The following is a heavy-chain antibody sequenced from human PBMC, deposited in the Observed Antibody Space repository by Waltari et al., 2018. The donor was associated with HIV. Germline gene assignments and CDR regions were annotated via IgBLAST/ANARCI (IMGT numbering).Heavy chain of an antibody. CDR3: ARVGGSCYGF. CDR2: IKQDGSED. V-gene: IGHV3-7*03. D-gene: IGHD2-15*01. CDR1: GFTFSSYW. J-gene: IGHJ4*02. Sequence: EVLLVETGGGLVQPGGSLRLSCAASGFTFSSYWMSWVRQAPGKGLEWVANIKQDGSEDYYVDSVKGRFTISRDNAKSSLYLQMNTLTTEDTAVYYCARVGGSCYGFWGQGILVSVSS.